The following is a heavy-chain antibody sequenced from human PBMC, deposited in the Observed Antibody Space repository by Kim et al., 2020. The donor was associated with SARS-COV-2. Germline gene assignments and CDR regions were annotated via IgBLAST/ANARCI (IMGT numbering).Heavy chain of an antibody. V-gene: IGHV5-10-1*01. CDR1: GYSFTSYW. Sequence: GESLKISCKGSGYSFTSYWISWVRQMPGKGLEWMGRIDPSDSYTNYSPSFQGHVTISADKSISTAYLQWSSLKASDTAMYYCASLWFGEGGQPDRDYYYGMDVWGQGTTVTVSS. J-gene: IGHJ6*02. CDR3: ASLWFGEGGQPDRDYYYGMDV. D-gene: IGHD3-10*01. CDR2: IDPSDSYT.